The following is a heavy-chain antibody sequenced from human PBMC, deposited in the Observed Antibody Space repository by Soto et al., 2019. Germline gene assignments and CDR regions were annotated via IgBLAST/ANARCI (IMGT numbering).Heavy chain of an antibody. CDR3: ARDTPPDYDFWRGIADYGMDV. J-gene: IGHJ6*02. Sequence: GGSLRLSCAASGFTFSSYAMHWVRQAPGKGLEWVAVISYDGSNKYYADSVKGRFTISRDNSKNTLYLQMNSLRAEDTAVYYCARDTPPDYDFWRGIADYGMDVWGQGTTVTVYS. V-gene: IGHV3-30-3*01. CDR2: ISYDGSNK. D-gene: IGHD3-3*01. CDR1: GFTFSSYA.